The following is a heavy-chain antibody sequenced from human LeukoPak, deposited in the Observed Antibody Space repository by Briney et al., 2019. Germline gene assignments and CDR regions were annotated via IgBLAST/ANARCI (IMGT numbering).Heavy chain of an antibody. CDR1: GFTFSNYA. CDR3: ARRGYYDSSGYDY. Sequence: PGGSLRLSCAASGFTFSNYAMNWVRQAPGKGLEWVSSISGSSTDIYYADSVKGRFTISRDNTKKSVYLQINSLRAEDTAIYYCARRGYYDSSGYDYWGQGTLVTVSS. V-gene: IGHV3-21*01. J-gene: IGHJ4*02. D-gene: IGHD3-22*01. CDR2: ISGSSTDI.